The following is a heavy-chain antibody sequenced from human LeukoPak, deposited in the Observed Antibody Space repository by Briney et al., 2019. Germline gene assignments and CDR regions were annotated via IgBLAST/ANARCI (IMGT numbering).Heavy chain of an antibody. CDR3: AIGITMVRGVSGNDAFDI. V-gene: IGHV1-2*04. D-gene: IGHD3-10*01. Sequence: ASVKVSCKASGYTFTGYYMHWVRQAPGQGLEWMGWINPNSGGTNYAQKFQGWVTMTRDTSISTAYMELSRLRSDDTAVYYCAIGITMVRGVSGNDAFDIWGQGTMVTVSS. J-gene: IGHJ3*02. CDR1: GYTFTGYY. CDR2: INPNSGGT.